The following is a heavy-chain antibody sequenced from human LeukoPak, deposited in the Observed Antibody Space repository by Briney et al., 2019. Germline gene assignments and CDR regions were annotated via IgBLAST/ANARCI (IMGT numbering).Heavy chain of an antibody. CDR3: ARGPYDSSGYYYIPFDY. V-gene: IGHV4-30-2*01. D-gene: IGHD3-22*01. CDR1: GGSISSGAYS. Sequence: KPSETLSLTCAVSGGSISSGAYSWSWIRQPPGKGLEWIRYIYHSGSAFYNPSLKSRVTISVDTSKNQFSLKLSSVTAADTAVYYCARGPYDSSGYYYIPFDYWGQGTLVTVSS. J-gene: IGHJ4*02. CDR2: IYHSGSA.